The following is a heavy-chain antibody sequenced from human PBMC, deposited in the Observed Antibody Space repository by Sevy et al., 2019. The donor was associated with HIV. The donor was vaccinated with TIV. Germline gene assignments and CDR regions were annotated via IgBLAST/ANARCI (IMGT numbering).Heavy chain of an antibody. CDR1: GLIFSDYY. V-gene: IGHV3-11*06. Sequence: GGSLRLSCAASGLIFSDYYMGWVRQAPGKGRKWVAEISSGNTYTNYADSVKGRFTISRENAKKSLYLQMNTLRAEDTAVYYCARLRVIASAPYYFDYWGQGALVTVSS. D-gene: IGHD2-21*01. CDR2: ISSGNTYT. J-gene: IGHJ4*02. CDR3: ARLRVIASAPYYFDY.